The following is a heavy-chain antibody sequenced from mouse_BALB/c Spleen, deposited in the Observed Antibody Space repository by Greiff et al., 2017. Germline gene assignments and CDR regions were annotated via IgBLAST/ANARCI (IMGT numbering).Heavy chain of an antibody. CDR3: ARHRDYYAMDY. CDR2: INSNGGST. Sequence: EVNVVESGGGLVKLGGSLKLSCAASGFTFSSYYMSWVRQTPEKRLELVAAINSNGGSTYYPDTVKGRFTISRDNAKNTLYLQMSSLKSEDTALYYCARHRDYYAMDYWGQGTSVTVSS. CDR1: GFTFSSYY. V-gene: IGHV5-6-2*01. J-gene: IGHJ4*01.